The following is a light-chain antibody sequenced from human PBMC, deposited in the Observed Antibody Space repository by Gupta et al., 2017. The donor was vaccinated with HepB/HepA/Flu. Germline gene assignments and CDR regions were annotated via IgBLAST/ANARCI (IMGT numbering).Light chain of an antibody. CDR1: QGISSY. V-gene: IGKV1-8*01. CDR3: QQYYSYPT. J-gene: IGKJ4*01. Sequence: ALRMTQSAPLFPASKGDRVTITCRASQGISSYLAWYQQKPGKAPKLLIYAASTLQSGVPSRFSGSGSGTNFTLTISCLQSEDFATYYCQQYYSYPTFGGGTKVEIK. CDR2: AAS.